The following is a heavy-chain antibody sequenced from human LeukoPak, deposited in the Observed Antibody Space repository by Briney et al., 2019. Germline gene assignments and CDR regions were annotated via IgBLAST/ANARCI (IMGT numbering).Heavy chain of an antibody. CDR2: IHYRRCAKYNISVDC. V-gene: IGHV4-59*08. Sequence: SETLSLTCTVSVGSISIYYGSWIRQPPGKGLEWIGYIHYRRCAKYNISVDCNYNPPLKSRVTISVDTAKNQLSLKLSSVTAADTAVYFCASLASLNWYWCDPWGQGTLVTVSS. CDR1: VGSISIYY. D-gene: IGHD1-1*01. CDR3: ASLASLNWYWCDP. J-gene: IGHJ5*02.